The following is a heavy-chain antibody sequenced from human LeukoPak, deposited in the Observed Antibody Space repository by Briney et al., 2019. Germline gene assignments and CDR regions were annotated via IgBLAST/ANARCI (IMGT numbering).Heavy chain of an antibody. CDR3: ARVDWPYYFDY. J-gene: IGHJ4*02. V-gene: IGHV3-48*01. Sequence: GGSLRLSCAASGFTFSSYSMKWVRQAPGKGLEWVSYISSSSSTIYYADSVNGRFTISRDNAKNSLYLQMNSLRAEDTVVYYCARVDWPYYFDYWGQGTLVTVSS. CDR1: GFTFSSYS. D-gene: IGHD3/OR15-3a*01. CDR2: ISSSSSTI.